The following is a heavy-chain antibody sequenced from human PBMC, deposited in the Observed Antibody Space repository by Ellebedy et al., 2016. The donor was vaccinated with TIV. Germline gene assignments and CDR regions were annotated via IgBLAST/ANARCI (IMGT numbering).Heavy chain of an antibody. CDR1: GYTFTRYG. Sequence: ASVKVSXXASGYTFTRYGITWVRQAPGQGLEWMGWISPYNGDTNSAQNFQGRVTMTTDTSTNTAYMELRSLKSDDTAVYYCARIGAVGALDVWGQGTTVAVSS. CDR3: ARIGAVGALDV. CDR2: ISPYNGDT. J-gene: IGHJ6*02. V-gene: IGHV1-18*01.